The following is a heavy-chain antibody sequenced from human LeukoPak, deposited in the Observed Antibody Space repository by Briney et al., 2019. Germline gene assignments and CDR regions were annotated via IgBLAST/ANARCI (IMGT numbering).Heavy chain of an antibody. Sequence: GGSLRLSCAASGLTFSSYAMTWVRQAPGKGLEWVSAISGGGGSTYYADSVKGRFSISRDNSKNTLYLQMNSLRAEDTAVYYCARGSRWYDYWGQGTLVTVSS. D-gene: IGHD6-13*01. V-gene: IGHV3-23*01. CDR2: ISGGGGST. J-gene: IGHJ4*02. CDR3: ARGSRWYDY. CDR1: GLTFSSYA.